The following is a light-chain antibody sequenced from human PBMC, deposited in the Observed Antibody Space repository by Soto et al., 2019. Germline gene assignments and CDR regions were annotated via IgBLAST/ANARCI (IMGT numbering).Light chain of an antibody. V-gene: IGLV2-14*01. Sequence: QSALTQPASVSGSPGQSITISCIGTSSDVGGYKYVSWYQRHPGKAPKLIIYEVSNRPSGVSNRFSGSKSGNTASLTISGLQAEDEADYYCNSYRSTNSVIFGGGTKVTVL. CDR3: NSYRSTNSVI. CDR2: EVS. J-gene: IGLJ2*01. CDR1: SSDVGGYKY.